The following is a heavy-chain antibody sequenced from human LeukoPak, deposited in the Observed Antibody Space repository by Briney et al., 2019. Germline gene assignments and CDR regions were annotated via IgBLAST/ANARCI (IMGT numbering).Heavy chain of an antibody. CDR2: INPSGGST. D-gene: IGHD6-19*01. V-gene: IGHV1-46*01. J-gene: IGHJ4*02. CDR1: GYTFTNFY. CDR3: ARGGPIPVAGSNDY. Sequence: ASVKVSCKASGYTFTNFYLHWVRQAPGQGLEWMAIINPSGGSTSYAQKFQGRVTMTRDTSTSTVYMELSSLRSEDTAVYYCARGGPIPVAGSNDYWGQGTLVTVSS.